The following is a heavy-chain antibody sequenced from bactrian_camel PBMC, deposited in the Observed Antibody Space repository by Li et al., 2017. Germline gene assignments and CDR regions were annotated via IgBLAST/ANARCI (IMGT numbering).Heavy chain of an antibody. CDR1: GSIKNYC. CDR2: IFTGDNNT. D-gene: IGHD4*01. V-gene: IGHV3S63*01. J-gene: IGHJ4*01. Sequence: HVQLVESGGGSVQAGGSLTLSCTASGSIKNYCMGWFRRTAVLEREGVAAIFTGDNNTYYSDSVEGRFVISQDNAKNTMDLQMNSLKPEDTAMYYCNAACSTRTGDSDYLTPYMYWGQGTQVTVS. CDR3: NAACSTRTGDSDYLTPYMY.